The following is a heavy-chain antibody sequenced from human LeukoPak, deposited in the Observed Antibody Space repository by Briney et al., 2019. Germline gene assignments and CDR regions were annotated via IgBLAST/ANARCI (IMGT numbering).Heavy chain of an antibody. CDR2: IDWDDDK. CDR3: ARIQLWSSRVYYFDY. D-gene: IGHD5-18*01. V-gene: IGHV2-70*11. CDR1: GFSLSTSGMC. J-gene: IGHJ4*02. Sequence: SGPALVKPTQTLTLTCTFSGFSLSTSGMCVSWIRQPPGKALEWLARIDWDDDKYYSTSLKTRLTISKDTSKNQVVLTMTNMDPVDTATYYCARIQLWSSRVYYFDYWGQGTLVTVSS.